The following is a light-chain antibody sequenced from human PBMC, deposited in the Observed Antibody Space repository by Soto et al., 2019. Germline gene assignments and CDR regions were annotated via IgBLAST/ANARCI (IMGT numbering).Light chain of an antibody. Sequence: EIVLTQSPGTLSLSVGERATLSCRASQTVPNNFLVWYQQKPGQTPTLLIYGASNRAAVIPNRFSGSGSGTVSTTTISRLDPEDFAFYCCQRYSASPTFGQGTRVE. CDR3: QRYSASPT. V-gene: IGKV3-20*01. CDR1: QTVPNNF. CDR2: GAS. J-gene: IGKJ1*01.